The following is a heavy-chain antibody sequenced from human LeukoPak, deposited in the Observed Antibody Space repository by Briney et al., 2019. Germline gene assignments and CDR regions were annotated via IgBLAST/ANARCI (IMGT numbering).Heavy chain of an antibody. CDR1: GYTFTSYD. V-gene: IGHV1-8*01. D-gene: IGHD1-7*01. CDR3: ARGGVTGTYADYYYYYLDV. CDR2: MNPNSGHT. J-gene: IGHJ6*03. Sequence: ASVKISCKASGYTFTSYDINWVRQATGQGLEWMGWMNPNSGHTGYAPKFQGRVTFSRNTSVSTVYMELDILRSEDTAMYFCARGGVTGTYADYYYYYLDVWGKGTTVTVSS.